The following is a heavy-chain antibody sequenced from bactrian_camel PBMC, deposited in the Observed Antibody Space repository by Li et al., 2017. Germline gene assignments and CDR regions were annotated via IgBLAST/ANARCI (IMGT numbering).Heavy chain of an antibody. Sequence: HVQLVESGGDLVQPGGSLRVSCAGTGFTFSNYAMTWVRQAPGKGLEWISDINSSGGSRNYADSVEGRFTISRDNAKNTLYLQMNSLTPDDTAVYYCGRAQDGAVYDWGQGTQVTVS. CDR1: GFTFSNYA. J-gene: IGHJ4*01. CDR3: GRAQDGAVYD. D-gene: IGHD1*01. CDR2: INSSGGSR. V-gene: IGHV3S37*01.